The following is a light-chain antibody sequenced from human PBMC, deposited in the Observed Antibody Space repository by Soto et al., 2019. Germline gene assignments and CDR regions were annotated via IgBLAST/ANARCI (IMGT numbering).Light chain of an antibody. CDR1: QNVISNY. CDR3: QQYNNWPLT. CDR2: GAS. V-gene: IGKV3-20*01. J-gene: IGKJ4*01. Sequence: LTQSPGSLSLSPGEGATLSCRSSQNVISNYLAWYQKKPGQAPRLLIYGASSRATGIPDRFSGSGSGTDFTLTISRLEPEDFAIYYCQQYNNWPLTFGGGTKVEIK.